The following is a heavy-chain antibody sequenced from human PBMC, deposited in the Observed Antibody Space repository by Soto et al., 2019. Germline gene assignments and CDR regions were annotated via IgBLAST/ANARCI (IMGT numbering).Heavy chain of an antibody. V-gene: IGHV1-18*01. Sequence: QVQLVQSGAEVKKPGASVKVSCKASGYTFTSYGISWVRQAPGQGLEWMGWISAYNGNTNYAQKLQGRVTMTTDTSTSTAYMELRSMRSDDTAVYYCARDLFRIRAIVVVVAAFWGQGTLVTVSS. CDR1: GYTFTSYG. CDR2: ISAYNGNT. D-gene: IGHD2-15*01. CDR3: ARDLFRIRAIVVVVAAF. J-gene: IGHJ4*02.